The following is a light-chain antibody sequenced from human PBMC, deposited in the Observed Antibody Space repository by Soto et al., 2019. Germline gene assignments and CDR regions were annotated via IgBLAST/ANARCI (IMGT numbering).Light chain of an antibody. CDR2: SAS. CDR3: QQYNDWPYT. V-gene: IGKV3-15*01. J-gene: IGKJ2*01. Sequence: EIVMTQSPATLSLSPGERATLSCRASQSVNNNLAWYQQKPGQTPRLLIYSASTRATGIPSRFSGSGSGTEFTLSISSLQSEDFALYYCQQYNDWPYTFDRGPKLEIK. CDR1: QSVNNN.